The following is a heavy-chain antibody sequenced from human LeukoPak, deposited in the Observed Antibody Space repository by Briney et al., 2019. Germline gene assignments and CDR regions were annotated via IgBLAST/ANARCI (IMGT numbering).Heavy chain of an antibody. Sequence: SETLSLTCAVYGGSFSGYYWSWIRQPPGKGLEWIGEIDHSGSTNYNPSLKSRVTISVDTSKNQFSLKLSSVTAADTAVYYCARRMGYDYVWGSYRHGYYFDYWGQGTLVTVSS. CDR2: IDHSGST. D-gene: IGHD3-16*02. V-gene: IGHV4-34*01. CDR3: ARRMGYDYVWGSYRHGYYFDY. J-gene: IGHJ4*02. CDR1: GGSFSGYY.